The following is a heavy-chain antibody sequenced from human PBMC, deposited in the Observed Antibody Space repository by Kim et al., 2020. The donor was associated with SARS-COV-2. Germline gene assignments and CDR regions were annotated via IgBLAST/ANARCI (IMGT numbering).Heavy chain of an antibody. J-gene: IGHJ6*02. CDR3: ASDVSGYAYRDGMDV. CDR1: GFTFSSYA. Sequence: GGSLRLSCAASGFTFSSYAMHWVRQAPGKGLEWVAVISYDGSNKYYADSVKGRFTISRDNSKNTLYLQMNSLRAEDTAVYYCASDVSGYAYRDGMDVWGQGTTVTVSS. V-gene: IGHV3-30-3*01. D-gene: IGHD5-12*01. CDR2: ISYDGSNK.